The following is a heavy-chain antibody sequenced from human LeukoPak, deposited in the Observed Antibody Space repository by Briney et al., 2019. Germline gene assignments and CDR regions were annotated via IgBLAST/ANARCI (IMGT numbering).Heavy chain of an antibody. D-gene: IGHD6-13*01. Sequence: PSETLSLTCAVYGGSFSGYYWSWIRQPPGKGLEWIGEINHSGSTNYNPCLKSRVTISVDTSKNQFSLKLSSVTAADTAVYYCASLSYSSSWYYYYGMDVWGQGTTVTVSS. CDR2: INHSGST. CDR3: ASLSYSSSWYYYYGMDV. V-gene: IGHV4-34*01. CDR1: GGSFSGYY. J-gene: IGHJ6*02.